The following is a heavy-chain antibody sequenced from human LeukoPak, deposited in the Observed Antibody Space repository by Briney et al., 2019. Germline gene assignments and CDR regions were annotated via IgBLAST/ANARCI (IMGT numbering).Heavy chain of an antibody. CDR3: ARGPLHYGDPNWFDP. D-gene: IGHD4-17*01. CDR1: GGSISSGGYS. J-gene: IGHJ5*02. V-gene: IGHV4-30-2*01. CDR2: IYHSGST. Sequence: SQTLSLTCAVSGGSISSGGYSWSWIRQPPGKGLEWIGYIYHSGSTYYNPSLKSRVTISVDRSKNQFSLKLSSVTAADTVVYYCARGPLHYGDPNWFDPWGQGTLVTVSS.